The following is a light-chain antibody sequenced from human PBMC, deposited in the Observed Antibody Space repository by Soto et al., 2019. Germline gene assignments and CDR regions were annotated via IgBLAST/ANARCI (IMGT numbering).Light chain of an antibody. V-gene: IGLV1-40*01. CDR2: GNR. Sequence: QSVLTQPPSVSGAPGQRVTISCTGNSSNLGAGYDVHWYQQPPGAAPKLVIFGNRNRPSGVPERFSGSKSGTSASLAITGLQAEDEADYYCAAWDDSLNGYVSGNGTKVTVL. CDR3: AAWDDSLNGYV. CDR1: SSNLGAGYD. J-gene: IGLJ1*01.